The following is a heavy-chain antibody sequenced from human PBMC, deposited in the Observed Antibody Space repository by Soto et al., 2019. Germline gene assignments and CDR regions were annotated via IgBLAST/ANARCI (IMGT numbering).Heavy chain of an antibody. V-gene: IGHV2-5*02. J-gene: IGHJ4*02. CDR1: GFSLSTSGVG. CDR2: IYWDDDK. Sequence: SGPTLVNPTQTLTLTCTFSGFSLSTSGVGVGWIRQPPGKALEWLALIYWDDDKRYSPSLKSRLTITKDTSKNQVVLTMTNMDPVDTPTYYCAHTPSVYGDYDRLYYFDYGAQGTLVTVSS. D-gene: IGHD4-17*01. CDR3: AHTPSVYGDYDRLYYFDY.